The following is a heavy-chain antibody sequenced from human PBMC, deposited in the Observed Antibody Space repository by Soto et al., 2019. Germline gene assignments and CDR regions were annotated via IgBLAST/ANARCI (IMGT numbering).Heavy chain of an antibody. J-gene: IGHJ5*02. CDR2: IYYSGST. V-gene: IGHV4-39*01. CDR1: GGSISSSSYY. Sequence: QLQLQESGPGLVKPSETLSLTCTVSGGSISSSSYYWGWIRQPPGKGLEWIGSIYYSGSTYYNPSLKSRVTLSVDTAKNQFSLKLSSVTAADTAVYYCARQGIVVVPAAVGNWFDPWGQGTLVTVSS. CDR3: ARQGIVVVPAAVGNWFDP. D-gene: IGHD2-2*01.